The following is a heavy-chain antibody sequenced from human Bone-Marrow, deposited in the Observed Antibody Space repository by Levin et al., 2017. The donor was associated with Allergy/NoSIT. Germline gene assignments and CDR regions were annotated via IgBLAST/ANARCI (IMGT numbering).Heavy chain of an antibody. CDR1: GGSVRSYF. V-gene: IGHV4-59*08. Sequence: TSETLSLTCTVSGGSVRSYFWTWIRQSPGKRLEWMGYIYSSGTTKYNPSVESRVTISIDTSKNQFSLNLTSVTAADTAVYYCARQDTSMAGHVDYWGEGTRVTVSS. CDR3: ARQDTSMAGHVDY. D-gene: IGHD5-18*01. CDR2: IYSSGTT. J-gene: IGHJ4*02.